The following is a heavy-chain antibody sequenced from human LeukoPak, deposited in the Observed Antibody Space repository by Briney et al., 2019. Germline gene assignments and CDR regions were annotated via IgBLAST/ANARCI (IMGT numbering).Heavy chain of an antibody. CDR1: GGSFSGYY. J-gene: IGHJ4*02. CDR2: INHSGST. V-gene: IGHV4-34*01. D-gene: IGHD5-24*01. Sequence: SETLSLTCAVCGGSFSGYYWSWIRQPPGKGLEWIGEINHSGSTNYNPSLKSRVTISVDTSKNQFSLKLSSVTAADTAVYYCARGRDGYNPYYFDYWGQGTLVTVSS. CDR3: ARGRDGYNPYYFDY.